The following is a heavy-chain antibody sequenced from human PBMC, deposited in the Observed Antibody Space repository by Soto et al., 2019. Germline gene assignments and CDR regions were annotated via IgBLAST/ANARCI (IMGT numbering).Heavy chain of an antibody. Sequence: EVQLSESGGGLVQPGGSLRLSCAAGRFTFSSHAYTCFRQAPGKGLAWVSCHSADGFYRYYADSVKGRFTISRDNSKNPLYLQMSSLRVEDTAIYYCAKVGLQQWLVGGVYWGQGTLVTVSS. CDR3: AKVGLQQWLVGGVY. J-gene: IGHJ4*02. V-gene: IGHV3-23*01. D-gene: IGHD6-19*01. CDR2: HSADGFYR. CDR1: RFTFSSHA.